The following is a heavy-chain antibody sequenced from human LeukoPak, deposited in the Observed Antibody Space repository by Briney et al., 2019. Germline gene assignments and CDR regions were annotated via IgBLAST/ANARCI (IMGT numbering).Heavy chain of an antibody. D-gene: IGHD6-13*01. CDR2: IKSKTDGGTT. V-gene: IGHV3-15*01. CDR1: GFTFSNAW. CDR3: ARDRIAAAGYFDY. J-gene: IGHJ4*02. Sequence: GGSLRLSCAASGFTFSNAWMSWVRQAPGKGLEWVGRIKSKTDGGTTDYAAPVKGRFTISRDNSKNTLYLQMNSLRAEDTAVYYCARDRIAAAGYFDYWGQGTLVTVSS.